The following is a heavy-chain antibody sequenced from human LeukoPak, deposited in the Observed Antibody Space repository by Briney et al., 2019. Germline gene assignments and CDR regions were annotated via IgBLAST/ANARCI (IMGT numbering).Heavy chain of an antibody. CDR1: GYSFTSYW. V-gene: IGHV5-51*01. CDR3: ARRLDISTNYYYYYGMDV. Sequence: GESLKISCKGSGYSFTSYWIGWMRQMPGKGLEWMGIIYPGDSDTRYSPSFQGQVTISADKSISTAYLQWSSLKASDTAMYYCARRLDISTNYYYYYGMDVWGQGTTVTVSS. CDR2: IYPGDSDT. D-gene: IGHD2-2*03. J-gene: IGHJ6*02.